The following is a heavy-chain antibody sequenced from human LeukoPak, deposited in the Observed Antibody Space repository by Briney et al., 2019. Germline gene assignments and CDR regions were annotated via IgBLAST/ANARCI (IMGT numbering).Heavy chain of an antibody. Sequence: TGGSLRLSCAASGFTFSSYAMSWVRQAPGKGLEWVSAISSSGGSTYYADSVKGRFTISRDNSKNTLYLQMNSLRAEDTAVYYWGKDGAYRSSSEENEWGEGTLLTVS. CDR2: ISSSGGST. CDR3: GKDGAYRSSSEENE. J-gene: IGHJ1*01. CDR1: GFTFSSYA. V-gene: IGHV3-23*01. D-gene: IGHD6-6*01.